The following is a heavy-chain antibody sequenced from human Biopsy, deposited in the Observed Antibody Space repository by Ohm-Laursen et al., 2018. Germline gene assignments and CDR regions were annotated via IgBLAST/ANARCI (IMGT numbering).Heavy chain of an antibody. Sequence: ASVKVSCKVSGYAVTEFSMHWVRQAPGKGLEWMGGFAPENGKTIYAQKFQGRVTMTEDTSTDTAYMELSSLRSEDTAVYYCAADINVWNVNYWGQGTLVTVSS. J-gene: IGHJ4*02. CDR1: GYAVTEFS. CDR3: AADINVWNVNY. D-gene: IGHD1-1*01. V-gene: IGHV1-24*01. CDR2: FAPENGKT.